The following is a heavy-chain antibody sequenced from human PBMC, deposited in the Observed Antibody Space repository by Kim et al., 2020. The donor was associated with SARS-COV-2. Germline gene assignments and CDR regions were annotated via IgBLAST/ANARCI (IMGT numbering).Heavy chain of an antibody. J-gene: IGHJ4*02. V-gene: IGHV3-23*01. Sequence: GGSLRLSCAASGFTFSNYAMTWVRQAPGKGLEWVSAISGSGSRTYYADSVRGRFTISRDNSKNTLSLQMNSLRAEDTAIYYCAKSTTAIFPSYFDYWGQGTLVTVSS. CDR1: GFTFSNYA. CDR2: ISGSGSRT. CDR3: AKSTTAIFPSYFDY. D-gene: IGHD2-2*02.